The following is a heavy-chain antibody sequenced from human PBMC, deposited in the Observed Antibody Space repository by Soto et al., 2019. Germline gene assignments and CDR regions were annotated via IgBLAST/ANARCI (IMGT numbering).Heavy chain of an antibody. CDR3: ARETRKQEYYYGMDV. CDR1: GGSISSGGYY. CDR2: IYYSGST. Sequence: QVQLQESGPGLVKPSQTLSLTCTVSGGSISSGGYYWSWIRQHPGKGLEWIGYIYYSGSTYYNPSPKRRVTISVDTSKNQFSLKLSSVTAADTAVYYCARETRKQEYYYGMDVWGQGTTVTVSS. J-gene: IGHJ6*02. V-gene: IGHV4-31*03.